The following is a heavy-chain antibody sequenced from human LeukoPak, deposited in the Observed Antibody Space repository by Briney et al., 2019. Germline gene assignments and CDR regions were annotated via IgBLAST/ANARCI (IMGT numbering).Heavy chain of an antibody. V-gene: IGHV3-74*01. J-gene: IGHJ4*02. CDR1: GFTFSSHW. CDR2: INSDGSST. D-gene: IGHD3-22*01. CDR3: ARDKSSGYWFIDY. Sequence: PGGSLRLSCAASGFTFSSHWMHWVRQAPGKGLVWVSRINSDGSSTNYADAVKGRFTVSRDSAKNTLYLQVNSLRAEDTAVYYCARDKSSGYWFIDYWGQGTLVTVSS.